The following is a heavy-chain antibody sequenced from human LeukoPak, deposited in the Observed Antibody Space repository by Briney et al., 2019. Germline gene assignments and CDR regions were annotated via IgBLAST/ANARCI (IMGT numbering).Heavy chain of an antibody. Sequence: GGSLRLSCAASGFTFSTYAMTWVRQAPGKGLEWVSTISGSGDNTYYADSVKGRFTISRDNTKNSLFLHMSSLRAEDTAVYFCASSYFDNSLHAYDIWGQGTMVTVSS. V-gene: IGHV3-23*01. J-gene: IGHJ3*02. D-gene: IGHD3-22*01. CDR2: ISGSGDNT. CDR1: GFTFSTYA. CDR3: ASSYFDNSLHAYDI.